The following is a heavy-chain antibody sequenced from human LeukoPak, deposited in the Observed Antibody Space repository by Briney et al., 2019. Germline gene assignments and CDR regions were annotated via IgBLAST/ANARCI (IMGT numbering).Heavy chain of an antibody. V-gene: IGHV4-34*01. CDR2: INHSGST. Sequence: SETLSLTCAVYGGSFSGYYWSRIRQPPGKGLEWIGEINHSGSTNYNPSLKSRVTISVDTSKNQFSLKLSSVTAADTAVYYCARKRSDRSLAHYYYYYGMDVWGQGTTVTVSS. D-gene: IGHD3-10*01. CDR1: GGSFSGYY. CDR3: ARKRSDRSLAHYYYYYGMDV. J-gene: IGHJ6*02.